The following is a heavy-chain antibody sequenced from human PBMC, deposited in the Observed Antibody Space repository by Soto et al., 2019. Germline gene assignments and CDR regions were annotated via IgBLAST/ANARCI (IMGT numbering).Heavy chain of an antibody. CDR1: GDSMTTVGYY. J-gene: IGHJ4*02. V-gene: IGHV4-31*03. CDR2: ISYSGST. Sequence: QVQLQESGPGLVKPSQTISLTCTVSGDSMTTVGYYWTWIRQHPGQGLACSGFISYSGSTYDSSSLNGGVAISADTSNNQFALKHNSVTAADAAVSYCTRGDYWGQGTLVTVSS. CDR3: TRGDY.